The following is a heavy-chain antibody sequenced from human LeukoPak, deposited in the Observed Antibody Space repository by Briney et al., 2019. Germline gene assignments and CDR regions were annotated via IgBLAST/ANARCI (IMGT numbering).Heavy chain of an antibody. CDR3: AREWNYYGSGIMDV. J-gene: IGHJ6*04. V-gene: IGHV3-7*01. CDR1: GFTFNSYW. D-gene: IGHD3-10*01. CDR2: IKPDGSEK. Sequence: SGGSLRLSCATSGFTFNSYWMSWVRQAPGKGLEWVANIKPDGSEKYYVASVTGRFTISRDNAKNSLYLQMNSLRAEDTAVYYCAREWNYYGSGIMDVWGKGTTVTVSS.